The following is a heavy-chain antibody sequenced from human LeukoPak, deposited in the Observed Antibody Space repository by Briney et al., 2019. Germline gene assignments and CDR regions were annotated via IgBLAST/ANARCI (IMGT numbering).Heavy chain of an antibody. Sequence: SETLSLTCTVSGYSISSGYYWGWIRQPPGKGLEWIGSIYHSGSTYYNPPLKSRVTISVDTSKNQFSLKLSSVTAADTAVYYCARVFGEGTPGGLFDYWGQGTLVTVSS. CDR3: ARVFGEGTPGGLFDY. CDR2: IYHSGST. D-gene: IGHD3-10*01. V-gene: IGHV4-38-2*02. CDR1: GYSISSGYY. J-gene: IGHJ4*02.